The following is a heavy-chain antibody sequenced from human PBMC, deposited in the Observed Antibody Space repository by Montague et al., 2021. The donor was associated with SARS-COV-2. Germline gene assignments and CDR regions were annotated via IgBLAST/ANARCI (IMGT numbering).Heavy chain of an antibody. J-gene: IGHJ4*02. V-gene: IGHV3-21*01. Sequence: SLRLSCAASGFSFSSYHMNWVRQAPGKGLEWVSSISPSGDYIYSADSLKGRFIISRDNAKNSLYLQMSSLRAEDTAIYYCARASGIVATFPDYWGQGTLVTVSS. D-gene: IGHD5-12*01. CDR3: ARASGIVATFPDY. CDR2: ISPSGDYI. CDR1: GFSFSSYH.